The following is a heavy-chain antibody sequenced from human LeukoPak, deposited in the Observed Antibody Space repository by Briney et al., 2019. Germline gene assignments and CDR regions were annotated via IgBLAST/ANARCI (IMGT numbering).Heavy chain of an antibody. V-gene: IGHV1-69*13. CDR3: ARMTTVVTRGDY. Sequence: SVKVSCKASGGTFSSYAISWVRQATGQGLEWMGGIIPIFGTANYAQKYQGRVTITADESTSTAYMELSSLRSEDTAVYYCARMTTVVTRGDYWGQGTLVTVSS. J-gene: IGHJ4*02. D-gene: IGHD4-23*01. CDR2: IIPIFGTA. CDR1: GGTFSSYA.